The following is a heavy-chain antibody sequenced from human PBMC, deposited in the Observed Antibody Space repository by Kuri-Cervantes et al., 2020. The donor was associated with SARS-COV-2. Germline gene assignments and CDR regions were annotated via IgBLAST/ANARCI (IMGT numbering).Heavy chain of an antibody. Sequence: ASVKVSCKASGYTFTSYGISWVRQAPGQGLEWMGWISAYNGNTNYAQKLQGRVTMTTDTSTSTAYMELRSLRSEDTAVYYCATGSVLYRSSVDWFDPWGQGTLVTVSS. V-gene: IGHV1-18*01. J-gene: IGHJ5*02. CDR3: ATGSVLYRSSVDWFDP. CDR1: GYTFTSYG. CDR2: ISAYNGNT. D-gene: IGHD3-10*01.